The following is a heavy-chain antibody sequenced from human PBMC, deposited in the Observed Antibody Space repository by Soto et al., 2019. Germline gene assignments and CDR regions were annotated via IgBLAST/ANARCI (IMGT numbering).Heavy chain of an antibody. Sequence: PGGSLRLSCAASGFTFSSYAMSWVRQAPGKGLEWVSAISGSGGSTYYADSVKGRFTISRDNSKNTLYLQMNSLRAEDTAVYYCAKEGAEDIVVVPAASFDYWGQGTLVTVSS. J-gene: IGHJ4*02. CDR2: ISGSGGST. V-gene: IGHV3-23*01. CDR3: AKEGAEDIVVVPAASFDY. D-gene: IGHD2-2*01. CDR1: GFTFSSYA.